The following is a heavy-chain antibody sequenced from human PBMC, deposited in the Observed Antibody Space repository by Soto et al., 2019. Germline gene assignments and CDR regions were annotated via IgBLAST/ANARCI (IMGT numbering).Heavy chain of an antibody. V-gene: IGHV3-30*03. CDR2: ISYDGSNK. Sequence: TVGFMRLCYAASGVTFRGYGMHWVRQAAGKGLEWVAVISYDGSNKYYADSVKGRFTISRDNSKNTLYLQMNSLRAEDTFFFSCRRRNTRSPSRNYLYGMDVWGQGTTVTVSS. CDR1: GVTFRGYG. CDR3: RRRNTRSPSRNYLYGMDV. J-gene: IGHJ6*02. D-gene: IGHD3-3*01.